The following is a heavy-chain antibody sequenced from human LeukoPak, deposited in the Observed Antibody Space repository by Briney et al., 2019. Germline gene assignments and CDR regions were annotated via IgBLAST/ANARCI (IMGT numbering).Heavy chain of an antibody. CDR2: ISSSSSYI. J-gene: IGHJ4*02. V-gene: IGHV3-21*01. CDR1: GFTFSSYS. CDR3: ARVVSDRSGWTDY. D-gene: IGHD3-10*01. Sequence: GGSLRLSCATSGFTFSSYSMNWVRQAPGKGLEWVSFISSSSSYIYYADSVKGRFTISRDNAKNSLYLQMNSLRAEDTAVYYCARVVSDRSGWTDYWGQGTLVTVSP.